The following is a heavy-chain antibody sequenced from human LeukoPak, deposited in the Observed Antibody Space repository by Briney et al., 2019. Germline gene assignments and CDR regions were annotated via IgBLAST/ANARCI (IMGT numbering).Heavy chain of an antibody. Sequence: PGGSLRLSCAASGFTFSSYAMHWVRQAPGKGLEWVAVISYDGSNKYYADSVKGRFTISRDNSKNTLYLQMSSLRAEDTAVYYCARVVVSSSWYYFDYWGQGTLVTVSS. CDR2: ISYDGSNK. J-gene: IGHJ4*02. D-gene: IGHD6-13*01. CDR3: ARVVVSSSWYYFDY. CDR1: GFTFSSYA. V-gene: IGHV3-30-3*01.